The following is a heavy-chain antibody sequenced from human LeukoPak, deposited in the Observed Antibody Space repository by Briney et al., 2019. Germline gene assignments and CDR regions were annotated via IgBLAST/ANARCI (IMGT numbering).Heavy chain of an antibody. Sequence: SETLSLTCSVSGGSLSNYFWTWIRQPAGKGLEWIGRIYSSGSTDYNPSLKSRVTMSVETFSNEFSLKLTSVTVADTAVYYCARVSWFGELFGYNWFDPWGQGTLVTVSS. V-gene: IGHV4-4*07. J-gene: IGHJ5*02. CDR1: GGSLSNYF. CDR3: ARVSWFGELFGYNWFDP. D-gene: IGHD3-10*01. CDR2: IYSSGST.